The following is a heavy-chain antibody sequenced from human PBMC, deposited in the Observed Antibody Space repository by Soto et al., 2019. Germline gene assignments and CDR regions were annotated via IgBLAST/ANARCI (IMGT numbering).Heavy chain of an antibody. CDR1: GGSISSYY. CDR3: ARRYGSCFDY. D-gene: IGHD5-18*01. Sequence: SETLSLTCTVSGGSISSYYWSWIRQPPGKGLEWIGYIYYSGSTNYNPSLKSRVTISVDTSKNQFPLKLSSVTAADTAAYYCARRYGSCFDYWGQGTLVTVS. CDR2: IYYSGST. J-gene: IGHJ4*02. V-gene: IGHV4-59*08.